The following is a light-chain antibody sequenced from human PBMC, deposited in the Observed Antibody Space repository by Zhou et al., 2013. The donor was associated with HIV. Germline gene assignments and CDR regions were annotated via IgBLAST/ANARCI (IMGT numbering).Light chain of an antibody. CDR2: GAS. V-gene: IGKV3D-20*02. CDR1: QSVSSSY. Sequence: EIVLTQSPGTLSLSPGERATLSCRASQSVSSSYLAWYQQKPGQAPRLLIYGASSRATGIPDRFSGSGSGTDFTLTINSLQPEDFAVYYCQQRSSWPPSFGGGSTLEIK. CDR3: QQRSSWPPS. J-gene: IGKJ4*01.